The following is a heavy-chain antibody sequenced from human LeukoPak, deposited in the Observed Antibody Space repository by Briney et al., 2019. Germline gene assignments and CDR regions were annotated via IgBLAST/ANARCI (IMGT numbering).Heavy chain of an antibody. CDR1: GYTFTGYY. CDR3: ARGRWGLWFGELLQEWADDGVFDY. CDR2: INPNSGGT. D-gene: IGHD3-10*01. V-gene: IGHV1-2*02. J-gene: IGHJ4*02. Sequence: ASVKVSCKASGYTFTGYYMHWVRKAPGQGLEWMGWINPNSGGTNYAQKFQGRVTMTRDTSISTAYMELSRLRSHDTAVYYCARGRWGLWFGELLQEWADDGVFDYWGQGTLVTVSS.